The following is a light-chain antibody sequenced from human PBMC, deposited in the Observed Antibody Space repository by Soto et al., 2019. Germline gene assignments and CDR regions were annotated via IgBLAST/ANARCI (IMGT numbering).Light chain of an antibody. CDR2: EVR. CDR1: SRDVGAYNL. Sequence: QSALTQPASVSGSPGQSITISCTGTSRDVGAYNLVSWYQQHPGKAPKLLIYEVRNRPSGISFRFSGSRSGNTASLTISGLLAEDEADYYSSAYTTRSTLVFGGGTQLTVL. CDR3: SAYTTRSTLV. V-gene: IGLV2-14*01. J-gene: IGLJ2*01.